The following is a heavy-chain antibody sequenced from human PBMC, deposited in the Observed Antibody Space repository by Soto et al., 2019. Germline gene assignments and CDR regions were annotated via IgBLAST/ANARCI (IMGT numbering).Heavy chain of an antibody. CDR2: INHSGST. J-gene: IGHJ5*02. CDR3: ARGFNIVVGQSRGRKINWFDP. Sequence: SETLSLTCAVYGGSFSGYYWSWIRQPPGKGLEWIGEINHSGSTNYNPSLKSRVTISVDTSKNQFSLKLSSVTAADTAVYYCARGFNIVVGQSRGRKINWFDPWVQGTLVTVSS. CDR1: GGSFSGYY. V-gene: IGHV4-34*01. D-gene: IGHD2-2*01.